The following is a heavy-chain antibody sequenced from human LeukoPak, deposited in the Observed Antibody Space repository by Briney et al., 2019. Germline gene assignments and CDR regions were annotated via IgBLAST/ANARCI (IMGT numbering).Heavy chain of an antibody. CDR3: ASVTTYYDISMYAFDI. D-gene: IGHD3-9*01. Sequence: SETLSLTCTVSGGSISSSIYYWGWIRQPPGKGLEWIGSIYYSGSTYYNPSLKSRVTISVDTSKNQFSLKLSSVTAADTAVYYCASVTTYYDISMYAFDIWGQGTMVTVSS. J-gene: IGHJ3*02. CDR2: IYYSGST. V-gene: IGHV4-39*01. CDR1: GGSISSSIYY.